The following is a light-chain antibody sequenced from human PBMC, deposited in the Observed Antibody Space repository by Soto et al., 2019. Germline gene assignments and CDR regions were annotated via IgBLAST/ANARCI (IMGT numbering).Light chain of an antibody. CDR1: QSISGY. CDR3: QQANSFPLT. CDR2: AAS. Sequence: DIQMTQSPSSLSASVGDRVTITCRASQSISGYLNWYQQKRGKAPKLLIYAASTLQSGVPSRFSGSGSGTDFTLTISSLQPEDFATYYCQQANSFPLTFGGGTRVEI. J-gene: IGKJ4*01. V-gene: IGKV1-39*01.